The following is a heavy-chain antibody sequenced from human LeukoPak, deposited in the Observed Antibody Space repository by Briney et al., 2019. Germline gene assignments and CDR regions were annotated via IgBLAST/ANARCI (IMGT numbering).Heavy chain of an antibody. J-gene: IGHJ4*02. D-gene: IGHD3-22*01. CDR1: GGSFSGYY. CDR2: INHSGST. Sequence: ASETLSLTCAVYGGSFSGYYWSWIRQPPGRGLEWIGEINHSGSTNYNPSLKSRVTISVDTSKNQFSLKLSSVTTADTAVYYCARDPPDPAITPRYYYDSSGAGDYWGQGTLVTVSS. V-gene: IGHV4-34*01. CDR3: ARDPPDPAITPRYYYDSSGAGDY.